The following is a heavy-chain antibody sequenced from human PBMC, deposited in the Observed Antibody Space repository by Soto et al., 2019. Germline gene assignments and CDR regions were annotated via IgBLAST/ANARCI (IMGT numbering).Heavy chain of an antibody. D-gene: IGHD3-22*01. CDR1: GGSISSSSYY. CDR3: ARKKYYYDSSGYYLDY. V-gene: IGHV4-39*01. CDR2: IYYSGST. J-gene: IGHJ4*02. Sequence: LSLTCTVSGGSISSSSYYWGWIRQPPGKGLEWIGSIYYSGSTYYNPSLKSRVTISVDTSKNQFSLKLSSVTAADTAVYYCARKKYYYDSSGYYLDYWGQGTLVTVSS.